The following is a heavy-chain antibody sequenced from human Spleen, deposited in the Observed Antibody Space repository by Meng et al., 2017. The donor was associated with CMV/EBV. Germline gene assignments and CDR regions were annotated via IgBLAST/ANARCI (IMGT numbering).Heavy chain of an antibody. CDR2: INPSGDST. CDR1: TYYY. Sequence: TYYYIPWVRQAPGQGLEWMGMINPSGDSTSHPQKFQGRVTMTRDTSTSIVHMELSSLRSEDTAVYYCARDETWTARGNHYYGMDVWGQGTMVTVSS. V-gene: IGHV1-46*01. J-gene: IGHJ6*02. D-gene: IGHD6-6*01. CDR3: ARDETWTARGNHYYGMDV.